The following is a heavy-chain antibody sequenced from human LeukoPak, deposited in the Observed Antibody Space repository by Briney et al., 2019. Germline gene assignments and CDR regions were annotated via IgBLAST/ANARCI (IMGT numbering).Heavy chain of an antibody. Sequence: SETLSLTCTVSGGSISSNSYYWGWIRQPPGKGLEWIGYIYYSGSTNYNPSLKSRVTISVDTSKNQFSLKLSSVTAADTAVYYCARDERNDILTGSGFDPWGQGTLVTVSS. CDR2: IYYSGST. V-gene: IGHV4-61*01. CDR1: GGSISSNSYY. J-gene: IGHJ5*02. D-gene: IGHD3-9*01. CDR3: ARDERNDILTGSGFDP.